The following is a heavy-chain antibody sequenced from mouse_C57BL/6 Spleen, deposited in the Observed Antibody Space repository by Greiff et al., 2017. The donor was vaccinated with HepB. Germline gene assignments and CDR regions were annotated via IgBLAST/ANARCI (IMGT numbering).Heavy chain of an antibody. D-gene: IGHD1-1*01. Sequence: QVQLQQSGAELVKPGASVKMSCKASGYTFTSYWITWVKQRPGQGLEWIGDIYPGSGSTNYNEKFKSKATLTVDTSSSTAYMQLSSLTSEDSAVYYCARSVYYGSSWGYWGQGTTLTVSS. CDR2: IYPGSGST. J-gene: IGHJ2*01. CDR1: GYTFTSYW. CDR3: ARSVYYGSSWGY. V-gene: IGHV1-55*01.